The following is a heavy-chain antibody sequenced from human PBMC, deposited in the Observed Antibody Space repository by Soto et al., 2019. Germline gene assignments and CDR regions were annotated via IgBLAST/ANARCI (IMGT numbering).Heavy chain of an antibody. J-gene: IGHJ4*02. D-gene: IGHD7-27*01. CDR2: VFYKGNT. V-gene: IGHV4-59*01. CDR1: GGSITGYY. CDR3: ARSGDRFGFTDY. Sequence: QVQLQESGPGLVKPSETLSLTCTVSGGSITGYYWTWIRQPPGKGLEWIGYVFYKGNTNYNPSLKSRVTISVDTSANQFSLRLSSVTAADTAVYYCARSGDRFGFTDYWGQGTLVTVSS.